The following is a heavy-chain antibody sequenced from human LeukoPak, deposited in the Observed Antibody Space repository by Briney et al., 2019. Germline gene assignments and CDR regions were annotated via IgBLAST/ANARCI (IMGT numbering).Heavy chain of an antibody. CDR2: INTNTGNP. CDR3: ARPQDFGLTGMNAFDI. CDR1: GYTFTSYA. D-gene: IGHD7-27*01. V-gene: IGHV7-4-1*02. J-gene: IGHJ3*02. Sequence: ASVKVSCKASGYTFTSYAMNWVRQAPGQGLEWMGWINTNTGNPTYAQGFTGRFVFSLDTSVSTAYLQISSLKAEGTAVYYCARPQDFGLTGMNAFDIWGQGTMVTVSS.